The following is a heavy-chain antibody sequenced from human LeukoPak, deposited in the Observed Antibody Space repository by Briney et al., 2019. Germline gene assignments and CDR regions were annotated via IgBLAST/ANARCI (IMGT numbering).Heavy chain of an antibody. J-gene: IGHJ5*02. Sequence: ASVKVSCKASGYTFTSYYMHWVRQAPGQGLEWMGIINPSGGSTSYAQKFQGRVTMTRDMSTSTVYMELSSLRSEDTAVYYCARSTTGAPADPWGRGTLVTVSS. CDR2: INPSGGST. V-gene: IGHV1-46*01. CDR3: ARSTTGAPADP. CDR1: GYTFTSYY. D-gene: IGHD1-1*01.